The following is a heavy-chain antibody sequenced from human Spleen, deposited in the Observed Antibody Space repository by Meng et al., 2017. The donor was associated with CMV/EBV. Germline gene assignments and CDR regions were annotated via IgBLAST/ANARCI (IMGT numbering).Heavy chain of an antibody. D-gene: IGHD3/OR15-3a*01. V-gene: IGHV3-9*01. Sequence: SLKISCAASGFTFSTYWMSWVRQAPGKGLEWVSGISWNSGSIGYADSVRGRFTISRDNAKNSVYLQMNSLRDDDTALYYCATGGLALDYWGQGALVTVSS. CDR3: ATGGLALDY. J-gene: IGHJ4*02. CDR1: GFTFSTYW. CDR2: ISWNSGSI.